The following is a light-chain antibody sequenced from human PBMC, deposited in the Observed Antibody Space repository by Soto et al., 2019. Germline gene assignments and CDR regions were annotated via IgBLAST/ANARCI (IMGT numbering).Light chain of an antibody. CDR2: GAS. J-gene: IGKJ1*01. Sequence: EIVLTQSPGTLSLSPGERATLSCRASQSVSSNYLAWYQQNPGQAPRLLIYGASNRATGIPDRFSGSGSGTEFTLTISSLQSEDFAVYYCQQYNNWPWTFGQGTKV. CDR1: QSVSSN. V-gene: IGKV3D-15*01. CDR3: QQYNNWPWT.